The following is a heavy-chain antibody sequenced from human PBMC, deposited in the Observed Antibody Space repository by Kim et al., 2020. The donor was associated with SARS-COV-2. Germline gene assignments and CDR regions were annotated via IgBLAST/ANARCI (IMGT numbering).Heavy chain of an antibody. CDR1: GFNFNDFA. Sequence: GGSLRLSCAASGFNFNDFAMHWVRQVPGKGLEWVADIWHDGVNKFYGDSVEGRFTISRDSFKSTVYLDMNNLRYEDTALYFCARELKVAAVDYWGQGTLVTVSS. CDR3: ARELKVAAVDY. CDR2: IWHDGVNK. D-gene: IGHD6-13*01. V-gene: IGHV3-33*08. J-gene: IGHJ4*02.